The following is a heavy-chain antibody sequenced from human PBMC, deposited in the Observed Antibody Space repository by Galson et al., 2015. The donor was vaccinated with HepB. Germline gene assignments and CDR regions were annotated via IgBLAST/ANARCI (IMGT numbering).Heavy chain of an antibody. J-gene: IGHJ5*02. CDR1: GGTFSSYT. V-gene: IGHV1-69*10. CDR3: ARDLRGEYSSSSPAFWFDP. Sequence: SVKVSCKASGGTFSSYTIAWMRQAPGQGLELMGGIIPIFGIANYAQNFQGRVTITADRSTNTAYMQLGSLRSDDTAVYYCARDLRGEYSSSSPAFWFDPWGQGTLVTVSS. D-gene: IGHD6-6*01. CDR2: IIPIFGIA.